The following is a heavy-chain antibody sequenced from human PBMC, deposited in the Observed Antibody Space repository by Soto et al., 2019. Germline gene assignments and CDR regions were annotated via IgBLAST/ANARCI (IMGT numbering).Heavy chain of an antibody. CDR2: INHSGST. CDR3: ARARENIVVVPAAMPFDY. J-gene: IGHJ4*02. CDR1: GGSFSGYY. D-gene: IGHD2-2*01. V-gene: IGHV4-34*01. Sequence: QVQLQQWGAGLLKPSETLSLTCAVYGGSFSGYYWSWIRQPPGKGLEWIGEINHSGSTNYNPSLKSRSTISVDTSKNQFSLKLSSVTAADTAVYYCARARENIVVVPAAMPFDYWGQGTLVTVSS.